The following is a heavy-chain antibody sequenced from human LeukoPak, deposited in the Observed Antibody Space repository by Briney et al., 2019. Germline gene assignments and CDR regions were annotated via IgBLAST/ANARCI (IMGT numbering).Heavy chain of an antibody. CDR2: IRSKAYGGTT. CDR1: GFTFGDYA. CDR3: TRYSYDSSGYLPA. J-gene: IGHJ5*02. V-gene: IGHV3-49*04. D-gene: IGHD3-22*01. Sequence: GGSLRLSCTASGFTFGDYAMSWVRQAPGKGLEWVGFIRSKAYGGTTEYAASVKGRFTISRDDSKSIAYLQMNSLKTEDTAVYYCTRYSYDSSGYLPAWGQGTLVTVSS.